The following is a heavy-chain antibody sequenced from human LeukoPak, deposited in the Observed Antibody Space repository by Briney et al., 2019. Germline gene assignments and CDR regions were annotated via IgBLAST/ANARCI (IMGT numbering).Heavy chain of an antibody. CDR3: ARRPVELRGYDSY. CDR1: GFTVSSNY. D-gene: IGHD5-12*01. J-gene: IGHJ4*02. Sequence: GSLRLSCAASGFTVSSNYMSWVRQAPGKGLEWVSLIYSGGSTYYADSVKGRFTISRDNSKNTLYLQMNSLRAEDTAVYYCARRPVELRGYDSYWGQGTLAPSPQ. V-gene: IGHV3-66*04. CDR2: IYSGGST.